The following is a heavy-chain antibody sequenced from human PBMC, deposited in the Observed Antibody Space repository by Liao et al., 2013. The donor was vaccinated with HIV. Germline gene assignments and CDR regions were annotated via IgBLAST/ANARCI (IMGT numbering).Heavy chain of an antibody. CDR2: IIHSGST. CDR1: GGSFSGYY. V-gene: IGHV4-34*12. D-gene: IGHD3-16*02. CDR3: ARVELGDYVWGSYRYYFDY. J-gene: IGHJ4*02. Sequence: QVQLQQWGAGLLKPSETLSLTCAVYGGSFSGYYWSWIRQPPGKGLEWIGEIIHSGSTNDNPSLKSRVTISIDTSKNQFSLKLSSVTAADTAVYYCARVELGDYVWGSYRYYFDYWGQGTLVTVSS.